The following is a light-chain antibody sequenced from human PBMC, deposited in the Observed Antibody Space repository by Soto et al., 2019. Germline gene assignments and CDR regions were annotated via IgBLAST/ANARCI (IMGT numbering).Light chain of an antibody. CDR2: GAS. Sequence: EIEMTQSPATLSVSPGERATLSCRASQSVSSNLAWYQQKPGQAPRLLIYGASTRATGIPARFSGSGSGTDFTLTITRLEPEDFAMYYCQRYDSFRTFGQGTKVDI. V-gene: IGKV3-15*01. J-gene: IGKJ1*01. CDR1: QSVSSN. CDR3: QRYDSFRT.